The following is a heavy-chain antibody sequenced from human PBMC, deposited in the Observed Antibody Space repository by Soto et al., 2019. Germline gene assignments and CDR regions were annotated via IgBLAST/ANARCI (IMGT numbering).Heavy chain of an antibody. CDR2: IYYSGST. CDR3: ARGMTTVTTLDY. J-gene: IGHJ4*02. Sequence: TLSLTCAVSGGSISSYYWSWIRQPPGKGLEWIGYIYYSGSTKYNPSLKRRITITVNTSKNQFSLKLSTVTAADTAVYYCARGMTTVTTLDYWGQGTLVTVSS. CDR1: GGSISSYY. V-gene: IGHV4-59*12. D-gene: IGHD4-4*01.